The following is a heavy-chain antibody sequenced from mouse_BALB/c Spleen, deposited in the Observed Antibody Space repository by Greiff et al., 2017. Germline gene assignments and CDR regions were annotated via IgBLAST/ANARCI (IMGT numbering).Heavy chain of an antibody. CDR1: GYAFTNYL. J-gene: IGHJ2*01. Sequence: VQLVESGAELVRPGTSVKVSCKASGYAFTNYLIEWVKQRPGQGLEWIGVINPGSGGTNYNEKFKGKATLTADKSSSTAYMQLSSLTSDDSAVYFCARLITYYFDYWGQGTTLTVSS. CDR2: INPGSGGT. D-gene: IGHD2-4*01. V-gene: IGHV1-54*01. CDR3: ARLITYYFDY.